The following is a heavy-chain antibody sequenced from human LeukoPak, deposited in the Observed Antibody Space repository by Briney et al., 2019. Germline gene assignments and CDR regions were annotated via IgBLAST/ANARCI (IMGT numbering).Heavy chain of an antibody. CDR1: GFTFSSYA. V-gene: IGHV3-23*01. CDR3: AKQKAKQWLPYREGTARPRRESLNWFDP. CDR2: ISGSGGST. D-gene: IGHD6-19*01. Sequence: PGGSLRLSCAASGFTFSSYAMSWVRQAPGKGLEWVSAISGSGGSTYYADSVKGRFTISRDNSKNTLYLQMNSLRAEDTAVYYCAKQKAKQWLPYREGTARPRRESLNWFDPWGQGTLVTVSS. J-gene: IGHJ5*02.